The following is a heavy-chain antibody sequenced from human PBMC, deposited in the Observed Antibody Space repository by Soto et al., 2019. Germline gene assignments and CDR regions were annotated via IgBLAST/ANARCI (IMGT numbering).Heavy chain of an antibody. D-gene: IGHD3-10*01. CDR2: ISGSGNST. V-gene: IGHV3-23*01. CDR1: GFTFSSYD. J-gene: IGHJ2*01. Sequence: EVQLLESGGGLVQPGGSLRLSCAASGFTFSSYDMTWVRQAPGKGLEWVSVISGSGNSTYYAGSVKGRFTISRDNSKNTLYLQMNSLRAEDTAVYYCAKGSGRTSARYFDLWGRGTLVTVSS. CDR3: AKGSGRTSARYFDL.